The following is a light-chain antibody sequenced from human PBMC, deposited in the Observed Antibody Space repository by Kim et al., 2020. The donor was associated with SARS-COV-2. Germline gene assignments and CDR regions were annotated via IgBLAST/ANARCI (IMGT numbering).Light chain of an antibody. J-gene: IGKJ4*01. V-gene: IGKV1-9*01. Sequence: DIQLTQSPSFLSASVGDRVTITCRASQGISSYLAWYQQKPGQAPILLIYGASTLQSAVPSRFSGSGSGTEFTLTISSLQPEDFATYYCQQLNNYPVTFGGGTKVDIK. CDR2: GAS. CDR3: QQLNNYPVT. CDR1: QGISSY.